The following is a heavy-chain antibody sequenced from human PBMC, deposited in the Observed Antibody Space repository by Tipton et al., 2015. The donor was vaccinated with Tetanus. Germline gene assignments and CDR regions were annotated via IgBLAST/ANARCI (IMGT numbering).Heavy chain of an antibody. V-gene: IGHV3-9*01. D-gene: IGHD5-18*01. J-gene: IGHJ4*02. CDR1: GFTFSSYW. CDR2: ISWNSGSI. Sequence: SLRLSCAASGFTFSSYWMHWVRQAPGRGLEWVSGISWNSGSIGYADSVKGRFTISRDNAKNSLYLQMNSLRPDDTALYYCAKDVHTRMVTIDHWGQGTQVTVSS. CDR3: AKDVHTRMVTIDH.